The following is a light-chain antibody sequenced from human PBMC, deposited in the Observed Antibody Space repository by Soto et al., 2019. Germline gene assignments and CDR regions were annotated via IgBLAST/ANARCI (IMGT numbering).Light chain of an antibody. CDR2: AAS. J-gene: IGKJ4*01. CDR3: EQRHCWPRV. Sequence: VMTQSPGTLSLSQAERATFSCRVSQDISDHLVWYQQRPGQAPRRLIYAASKRAIGIPDRFSGSGSGTDLTLAINCLEYEDFAVYYGEQRHCWPRVFGRGTKVEI. V-gene: IGKV3-11*01. CDR1: QDISDH.